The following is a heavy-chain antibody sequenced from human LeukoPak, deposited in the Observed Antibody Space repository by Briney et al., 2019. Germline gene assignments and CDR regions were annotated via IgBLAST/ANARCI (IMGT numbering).Heavy chain of an antibody. V-gene: IGHV1-69*01. CDR1: GGTFSSYA. Sequence: ASLKVSCKASGGTFSSYAISWVRQAPGQGLKWMGGIIPIFGTANYAQKFQGRVTITADESTSTAYMELSSLRSEDTAVYYCATGDDYGPHTDYWGQGTLVTVSS. J-gene: IGHJ4*02. D-gene: IGHD4-17*01. CDR2: IIPIFGTA. CDR3: ATGDDYGPHTDY.